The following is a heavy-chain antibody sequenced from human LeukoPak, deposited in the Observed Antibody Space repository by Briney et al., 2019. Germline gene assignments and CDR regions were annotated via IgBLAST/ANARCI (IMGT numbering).Heavy chain of an antibody. CDR3: ARGFDSKSTYFDF. D-gene: IGHD5-12*01. V-gene: IGHV4-61*01. CDR1: GGSVSSGSDY. J-gene: IGHJ4*02. Sequence: SETLSLTCTVSGGSVSSGSDYWSWIRQPPGKGLEWIGYIYYSGSTNYNPSLKSRVTISVDTSKNQFSLRLTSVTAADTAVYYCARGFDSKSTYFDFWGQGTLVTVSS. CDR2: IYYSGST.